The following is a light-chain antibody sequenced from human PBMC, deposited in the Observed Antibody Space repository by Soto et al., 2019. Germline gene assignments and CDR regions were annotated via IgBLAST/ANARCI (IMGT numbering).Light chain of an antibody. V-gene: IGKV3-20*01. CDR1: QSVSSTY. CDR3: QQYTTSPEWT. Sequence: EIVLTQSPGTVSLSPGERATLSCRASQSVSSTYSAWYQQKPGQAPRLLIYGASSRATGIPDRFSGSGSGTEFTLTISRLEPDDSAMYYCQQYTTSPEWTFGQGTRVEIK. J-gene: IGKJ1*01. CDR2: GAS.